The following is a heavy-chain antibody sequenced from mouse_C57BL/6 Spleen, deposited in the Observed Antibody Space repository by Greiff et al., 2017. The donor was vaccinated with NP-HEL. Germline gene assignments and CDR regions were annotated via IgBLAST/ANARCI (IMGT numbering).Heavy chain of an antibody. D-gene: IGHD2-4*01. Sequence: VQLQQSGPELVKPGASVKISCKASGYTFTDYYMNWVKQSHGKSLEWIGDINPNNGGTSYNQKFKGKATLTVDKSSSTAYMELRSLTSEDSAVYYCARRSYYDYDGYFDVWGTGTTVTVSS. CDR3: ARRSYYDYDGYFDV. V-gene: IGHV1-26*01. CDR1: GYTFTDYY. CDR2: INPNNGGT. J-gene: IGHJ1*03.